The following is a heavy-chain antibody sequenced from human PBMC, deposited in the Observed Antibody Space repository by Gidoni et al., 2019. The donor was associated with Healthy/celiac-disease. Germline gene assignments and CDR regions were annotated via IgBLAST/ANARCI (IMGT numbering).Heavy chain of an antibody. CDR1: GGSISSCGYY. Sequence: QVQLQESGPGLAKPSQTLSLTCTVSGGSISSCGYYWSWIRQHPRKGLEWIGYIYYSGSTYYNPSLKSRVTISVDTSKNQFSLKLSSVTAADTAVYYCARGFGRYYYDSSGLLYWGQGTLVTVSS. J-gene: IGHJ4*02. V-gene: IGHV4-31*03. CDR3: ARGFGRYYYDSSGLLY. CDR2: IYYSGST. D-gene: IGHD3-22*01.